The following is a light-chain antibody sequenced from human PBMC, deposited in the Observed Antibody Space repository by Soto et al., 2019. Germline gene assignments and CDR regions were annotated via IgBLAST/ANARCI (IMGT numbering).Light chain of an antibody. Sequence: QSVLTQPPSVSAAPGQTVSISCSGISSNIGNNYVSWYQHLPGTAPKLLIYDNNKRPSGIPDRFSGSKSGTSATLGITGLQTGDEADYYCGTWDSSLSAGVFGGGTKLTVL. V-gene: IGLV1-51*01. CDR3: GTWDSSLSAGV. J-gene: IGLJ2*01. CDR1: SSNIGNNY. CDR2: DNN.